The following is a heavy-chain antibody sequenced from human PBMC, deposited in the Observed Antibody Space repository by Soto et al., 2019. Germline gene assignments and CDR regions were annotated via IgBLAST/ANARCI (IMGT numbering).Heavy chain of an antibody. CDR2: IYYSGPT. CDR1: GGSISSGDYY. J-gene: IGHJ4*02. Sequence: SETLSLTCSVSGGSISSGDYYWSWIRQPPGKGLEWIGYIYYSGPTYYNPSLKSRVTISVDTSKNQFSLKPSSVTAADTAVYYCARGDAIVVVTDTFYDNWGRGTLVTVSS. CDR3: ARGDAIVVVTDTFYDN. D-gene: IGHD2-21*02. V-gene: IGHV4-30-4*01.